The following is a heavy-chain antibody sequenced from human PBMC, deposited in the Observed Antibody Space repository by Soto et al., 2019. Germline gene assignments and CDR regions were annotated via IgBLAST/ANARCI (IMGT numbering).Heavy chain of an antibody. CDR3: AREKTSYGMDV. J-gene: IGHJ6*02. CDR2: MNPNSGNT. CDR1: GCTFTSYE. V-gene: IGHV1-8*01. Sequence: QVQLLQPGAEVKKPGASVKVSCKASGCTFTSYEIKWVRQATGQGLEWMGWMNPNSGNTGYAQKFQGRVTMIRNTSISTAYMELSSLRSEDTAVYYCAREKTSYGMDVWGQGTTVTVSS.